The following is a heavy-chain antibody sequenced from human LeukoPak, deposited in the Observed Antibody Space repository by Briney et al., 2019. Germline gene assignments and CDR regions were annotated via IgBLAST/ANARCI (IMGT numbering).Heavy chain of an antibody. J-gene: IGHJ4*02. CDR3: ARDFGYSSGWYVPTDFDY. V-gene: IGHV4-39*07. Sequence: PSETLSLTCTVSGVSISSNSYYWVWMRQPPGKGREWIVRIYYSGNTYYNPALKSRVTISVDTTKNQFSLKLRSVTAADTAVYYCARDFGYSSGWYVPTDFDYWGQGTLVTVSS. CDR2: IYYSGNT. CDR1: GVSISSNSYY. D-gene: IGHD6-19*01.